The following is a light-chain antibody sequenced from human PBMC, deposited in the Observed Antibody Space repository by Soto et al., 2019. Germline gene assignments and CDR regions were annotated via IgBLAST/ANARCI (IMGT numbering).Light chain of an antibody. CDR1: QSVSSY. CDR3: QQRSSWPFT. J-gene: IGKJ3*01. Sequence: EIVLTQSPATLSLSPGERATLSCRASQSVSSYLAWYQQKPSQAPRLLIYDASNRAPGIPARFSGSGSGTDFTLTIGSLEPEDFAVYYCQQRSSWPFTFGPGTKVDIK. CDR2: DAS. V-gene: IGKV3-11*01.